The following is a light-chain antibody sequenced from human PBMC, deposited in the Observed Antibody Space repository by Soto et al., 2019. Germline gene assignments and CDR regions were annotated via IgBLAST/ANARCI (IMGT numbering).Light chain of an antibody. V-gene: IGLV1-40*01. CDR1: SSNIGAGYT. CDR3: QSYDITLSAVV. Sequence: QSVLTQPPSVSGAPGQRVTISCTGSSSNIGAGYTVHWYQHLPGTAPKLLIYANNIRSSGVPDRFSVSQSGTSASLAITGLQAEDEDDYYCQSYDITLSAVVFGGGTKLTVL. J-gene: IGLJ2*01. CDR2: ANN.